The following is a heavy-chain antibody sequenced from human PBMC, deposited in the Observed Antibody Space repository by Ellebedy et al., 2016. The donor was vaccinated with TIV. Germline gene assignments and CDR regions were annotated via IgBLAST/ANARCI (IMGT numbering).Heavy chain of an antibody. CDR3: ARDPVGVGPAFDV. J-gene: IGHJ3*01. V-gene: IGHV3-23*01. CDR1: GFMFNSYA. CDR2: ISGSGGNT. D-gene: IGHD4-23*01. Sequence: GESLKISCAATGFMFNSYAMSWVRQAPGKGLEWVSSISGSGGNTYYADSVKGRFTISRDNSKDTLYLQVNSLRAEDTAVYYCARDPVGVGPAFDVWGQGTMVTVSS.